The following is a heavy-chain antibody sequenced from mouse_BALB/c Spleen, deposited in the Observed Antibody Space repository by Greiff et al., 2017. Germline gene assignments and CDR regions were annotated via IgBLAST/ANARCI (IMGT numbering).Heavy chain of an antibody. CDR1: GYTFTDYE. V-gene: IGHV1-15*01. J-gene: IGHJ2*01. Sequence: VQLQQSGAELVRPGASVTLSCKASGYTFTDYEMHWVKQTPVHGLEWIGAIDPETGGTAYNQKFKGKATLTADKSSSTAYMELRSLTSEDSAVYYCTRFDYDFDYWGQGTTLTVSS. CDR3: TRFDYDFDY. CDR2: IDPETGGT. D-gene: IGHD2-4*01.